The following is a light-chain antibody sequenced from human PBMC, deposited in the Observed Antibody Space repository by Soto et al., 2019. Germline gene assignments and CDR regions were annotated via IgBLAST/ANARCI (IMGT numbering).Light chain of an antibody. V-gene: IGKV1-39*01. CDR3: QQSHGIPYT. CDR1: QTISTY. Sequence: DIPMTQSPSSLSASVGDRVTITCRASQTISTYLNWYQQKPGKAPKLLIYAASSLQSGVPSRFSGSGSGTDFTLTISSLQPEDFATYYCQQSHGIPYTFGQGTKLEIK. CDR2: AAS. J-gene: IGKJ2*01.